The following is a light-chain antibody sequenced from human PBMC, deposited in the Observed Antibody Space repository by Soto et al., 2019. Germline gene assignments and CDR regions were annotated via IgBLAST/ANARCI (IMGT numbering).Light chain of an antibody. V-gene: IGKV1-39*01. CDR1: QNIRRY. Sequence: DIQMTQSPSSLSASVGDRVTITCRASQNIRRYLNWYQQKQGKAPKLLIYATSSLQSGDPSRFSGSGSGADFTLTISSLQPEDFATYYCHQTSNIPFTFGGGTKVEN. J-gene: IGKJ4*01. CDR3: HQTSNIPFT. CDR2: ATS.